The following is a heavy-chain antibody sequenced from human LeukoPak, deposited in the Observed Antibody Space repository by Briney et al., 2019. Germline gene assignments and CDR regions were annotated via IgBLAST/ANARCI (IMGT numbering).Heavy chain of an antibody. CDR1: GGSISSYY. J-gene: IGHJ5*02. CDR2: IYTSGST. V-gene: IGHV4-4*07. D-gene: IGHD3-10*01. CDR3: ARAHITMVRGVPNWLDP. Sequence: SETLSLTCTVSGGSISSYYWSWIRQPAGKGLECIGRIYTSGSTNYNPSLKSRVTISVDTSKNQFSLKLSSVTAADTAVYYCARAHITMVRGVPNWLDPWGQGTLVTVSS.